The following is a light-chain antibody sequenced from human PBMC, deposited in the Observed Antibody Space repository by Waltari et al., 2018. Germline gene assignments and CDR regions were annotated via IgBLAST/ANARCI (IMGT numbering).Light chain of an antibody. CDR1: QDIGNY. Sequence: DIQMTQSPSSLSASVGDRVTITCRASQDIGNYLAWFQQKPGKAPKSLMFAASTLQSGVPSRFSGSGSGTDFSLTISSLQPEDSAAYYCQQYSSYPLTFGGGTKVEIK. CDR2: AAS. J-gene: IGKJ4*01. CDR3: QQYSSYPLT. V-gene: IGKV1-16*01.